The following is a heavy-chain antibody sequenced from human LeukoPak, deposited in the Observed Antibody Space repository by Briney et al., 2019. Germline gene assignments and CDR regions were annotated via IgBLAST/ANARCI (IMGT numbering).Heavy chain of an antibody. CDR1: GYTFSSYY. Sequence: ASVKVSCKASGYTFSSYYMHWVRQAPGQGLEWMGIINPSGGSTSYAQKFQGRVTMTRDMSTSTVYMELSSLRSEDTAVYYCARVQDGYSYGPAYYFDYWGQGTLVTVSS. CDR2: INPSGGST. V-gene: IGHV1-46*01. CDR3: ARVQDGYSYGPAYYFDY. J-gene: IGHJ4*02. D-gene: IGHD5-18*01.